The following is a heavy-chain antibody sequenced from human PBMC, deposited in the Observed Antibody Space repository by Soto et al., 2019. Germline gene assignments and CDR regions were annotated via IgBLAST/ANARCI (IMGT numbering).Heavy chain of an antibody. CDR1: GGSISSYY. CDR2: IYYSGST. V-gene: IGHV4-59*01. CDR3: ARDRRGDFWSGYYYYYYGMDV. Sequence: PSETLSLTCTVSGGSISSYYWSWIRQPPGKGLEWIGYIYYSGSTNYNPSLKSRVTISVDTSKNQFSLKLSSVTAADTAVYYCARDRRGDFWSGYYYYYYGMDVWRQGTTVTVSS. D-gene: IGHD3-3*01. J-gene: IGHJ6*02.